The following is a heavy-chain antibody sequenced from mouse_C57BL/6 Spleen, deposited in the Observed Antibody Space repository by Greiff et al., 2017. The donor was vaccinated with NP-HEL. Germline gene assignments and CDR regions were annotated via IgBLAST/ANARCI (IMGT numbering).Heavy chain of an antibody. J-gene: IGHJ2*01. CDR3: ARSRTTVVALYYFDY. V-gene: IGHV1-53*01. CDR2: INPSNGGT. CDR1: GYTFTSYW. Sequence: VQLQQPGTELVKPGASVKLSCKASGYTFTSYWMHWVKQRPGQGLEWIGNINPSNGGTNYNEKFKSKATLTVDKSSSTAYMQLSSLTSEDSAVYYCARSRTTVVALYYFDYWGQGTTLTVSS. D-gene: IGHD1-1*01.